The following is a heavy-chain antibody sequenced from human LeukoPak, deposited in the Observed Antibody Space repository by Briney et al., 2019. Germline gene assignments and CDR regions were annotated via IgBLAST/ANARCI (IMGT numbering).Heavy chain of an antibody. D-gene: IGHD2-15*01. J-gene: IGHJ4*02. Sequence: SVKVSCKASGGTFSSYAISWVRQAPGQGLEGMGGIIPIFGTANYAQEFQGRVTITADESTSTAYMELSSLRSEDTAVYYCARVGANICSGGSCYPRCYFDYWGQGTLVTVSS. CDR3: ARVGANICSGGSCYPRCYFDY. CDR2: IIPIFGTA. CDR1: GGTFSSYA. V-gene: IGHV1-69*13.